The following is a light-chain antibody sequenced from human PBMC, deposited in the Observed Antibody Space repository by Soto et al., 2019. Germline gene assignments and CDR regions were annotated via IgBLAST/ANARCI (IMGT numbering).Light chain of an antibody. V-gene: IGKV3-20*01. J-gene: IGKJ5*01. CDR2: GAS. CDR1: QYINTR. Sequence: TLTPFPGDRVTLSCRASQYINTRLAWYQHRPGQAPRLLIYGASNSATGIQDRCSGSGCGTVFTLTSRRVAEEDSADYYCQQYSRSGTFGQGTRVEIK. CDR3: QQYSRSGT.